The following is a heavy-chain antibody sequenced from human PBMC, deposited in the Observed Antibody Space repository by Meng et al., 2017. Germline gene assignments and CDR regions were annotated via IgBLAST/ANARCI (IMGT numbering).Heavy chain of an antibody. V-gene: IGHV6-1*01. CDR3: ARGVVYAISYFDY. J-gene: IGHJ4*02. CDR1: GDSASRNSAA. D-gene: IGHD2-8*02. CDR2: TYYRSKWYN. Sequence: QVHLQQVGPGLLKPSQTLSRTWAISGDSASRNSAAWNWIRQYPSRGLEWLGRTYYRSKWYNDYAVSVKSRITINPDTSKNQFSLQLNSVTPEDTAVYYCARGVVYAISYFDYWGQGTLVTVSS.